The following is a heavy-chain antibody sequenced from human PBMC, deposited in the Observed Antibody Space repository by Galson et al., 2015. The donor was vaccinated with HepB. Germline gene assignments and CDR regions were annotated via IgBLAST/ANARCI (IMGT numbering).Heavy chain of an antibody. D-gene: IGHD6-13*01. CDR3: AREKSTNWCITPDY. Sequence: SVKVSCKASGYSFTRYGMNWVRQAPGQGLEWMGWINTNTGNPTYAQGFTGRFVFSLDTSVSTAYLQISSLKAEDTAVYYCAREKSTNWCITPDYWGQGTLVTVSS. CDR2: INTNTGNP. J-gene: IGHJ4*02. V-gene: IGHV7-4-1*02. CDR1: GYSFTRYG.